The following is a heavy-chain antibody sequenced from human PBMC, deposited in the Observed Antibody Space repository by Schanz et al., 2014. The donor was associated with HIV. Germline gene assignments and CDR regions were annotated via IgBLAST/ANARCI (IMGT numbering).Heavy chain of an antibody. V-gene: IGHV3-53*01. CDR1: GFTVSSSH. CDR3: ARGSGPYYYYYGMDV. Sequence: EVQLVESGGGLIQPGGSLRLSCAASGFTVSSSHMSWVRQAPGKGLEWVSIIHSGGSTYYADSVKGRFTISRDNSKNTLYLQMNSLRADDTAVYYCARGSGPYYYYYGMDVWGQGTTVTVSS. CDR2: IHSGGST. J-gene: IGHJ6*02. D-gene: IGHD3-10*01.